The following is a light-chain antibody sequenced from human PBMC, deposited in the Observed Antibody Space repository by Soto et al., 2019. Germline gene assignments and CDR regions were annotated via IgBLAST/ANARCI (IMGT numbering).Light chain of an antibody. Sequence: EIVLMQSPGTLSSSPGERATLSCRASQSVSSSYLAWYQHRPGQAPRLLIYGSSRRATGIPDRFGGSGSGTDFTLTISRLEPEDFAVYYCQQYGDSSWTFGQGTQVEIK. V-gene: IGKV3-20*01. J-gene: IGKJ1*01. CDR1: QSVSSSY. CDR2: GSS. CDR3: QQYGDSSWT.